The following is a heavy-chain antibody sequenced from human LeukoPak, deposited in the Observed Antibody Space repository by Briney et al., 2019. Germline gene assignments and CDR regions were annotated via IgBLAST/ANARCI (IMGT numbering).Heavy chain of an antibody. CDR2: IYYSGST. Sequence: PSETLSLTCTVSGGSIXSGGYYWSWIRQHPXXGLEWIGYIYYSGSTYYNPSLKSRVTISVDTSKNQFSLKLSSVTAADTAVYYCARDRTRRYFDYWGQGTLVTVSS. V-gene: IGHV4-31*03. J-gene: IGHJ4*02. CDR3: ARDRTRRYFDY. D-gene: IGHD2-2*01. CDR1: GGSIXSGGYY.